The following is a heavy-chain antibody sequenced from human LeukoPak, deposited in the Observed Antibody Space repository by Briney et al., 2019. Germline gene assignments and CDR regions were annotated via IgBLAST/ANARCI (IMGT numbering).Heavy chain of an antibody. V-gene: IGHV3-53*01. CDR2: IYSGGST. J-gene: IGHJ4*02. Sequence: PGGSLRLSRAASELTLSSNYMSWIRQAPGRGLEGVSFIYSGGSTYYADSVRGRFIISKDNSKNTLYLQMNSLRAEDTAVYYCARRAGSYSHSYDYWGQGTLVTVSS. CDR3: ARRAGSYSHSYDY. D-gene: IGHD2-15*01. CDR1: ELTLSSNY.